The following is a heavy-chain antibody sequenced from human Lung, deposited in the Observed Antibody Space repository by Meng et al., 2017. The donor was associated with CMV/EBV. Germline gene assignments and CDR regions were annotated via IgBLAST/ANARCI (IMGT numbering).Heavy chain of an antibody. J-gene: IGHJ4*02. CDR3: ARMGYGYNYFDY. CDR1: GFSLSTSRMR. V-gene: IGHV2-70D*14. Sequence: SGPTLVKPTQTLTLTCTLSGFSLSTSRMRVSWIRQPPGKALEWLARIDWDDDKFYSTSLKTRLTISKDTSKNQVVLTMTNMDPVDTATYYCARMGYGYNYFDYWGQGTLVTVSS. CDR2: IDWDDDK. D-gene: IGHD5-24*01.